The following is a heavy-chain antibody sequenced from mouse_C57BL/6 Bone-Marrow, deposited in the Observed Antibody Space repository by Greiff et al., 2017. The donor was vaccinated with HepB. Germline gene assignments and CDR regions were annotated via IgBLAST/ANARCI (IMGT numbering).Heavy chain of an antibody. CDR1: GYTFTDYE. D-gene: IGHD2-1*01. V-gene: IGHV1-15*01. CDR2: IDPETGGT. CDR3: TRSLLWQPEYYAMDY. J-gene: IGHJ4*01. Sequence: QVQLQQSGAELVRPGASVTLSCKASGYTFTDYEMHWVKQTPVHGLEWIGAIDPETGGTAYNQKFKGKAILTADKSSSTAYMELRSLTSEDSAVYDCTRSLLWQPEYYAMDYWGQGTSVTVSS.